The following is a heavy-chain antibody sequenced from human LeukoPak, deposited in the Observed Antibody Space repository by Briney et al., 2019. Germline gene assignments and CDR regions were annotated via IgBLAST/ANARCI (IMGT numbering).Heavy chain of an antibody. J-gene: IGHJ4*02. D-gene: IGHD1-1*01. V-gene: IGHV3-23*01. CDR3: AENWNLDY. CDR2: ISNTGGNT. CDR1: GFTFTSYW. Sequence: GGSLRLSCVASGFTFTSYWMSWVRQTPGKGLEWVSVISNTGGNTYYVDSVKGRFTISRDNSKNTLYLQMNGLRAEDTAVYYCAENWNLDYWGQGTLVTVSS.